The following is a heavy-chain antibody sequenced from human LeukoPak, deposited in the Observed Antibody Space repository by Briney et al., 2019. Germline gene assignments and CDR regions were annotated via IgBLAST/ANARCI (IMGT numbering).Heavy chain of an antibody. Sequence: ASVKVSCKASGYTFTGYYMHWVRQAPGQGLEWMGRVNPNSGGTNYAQKFQGRVTMTRDTSISTAYMELSRLRSDDTAVYYCASWGEVIGAFDIWGQGTMVTVSS. D-gene: IGHD3-16*01. CDR3: ASWGEVIGAFDI. J-gene: IGHJ3*02. V-gene: IGHV1-2*06. CDR1: GYTFTGYY. CDR2: VNPNSGGT.